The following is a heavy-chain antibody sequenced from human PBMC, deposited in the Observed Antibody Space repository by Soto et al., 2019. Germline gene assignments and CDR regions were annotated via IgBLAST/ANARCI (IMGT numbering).Heavy chain of an antibody. V-gene: IGHV1-18*01. CDR3: ARDTAMALPDA. CDR1: GYTFTSYS. D-gene: IGHD5-18*01. Sequence: QVQLVQSGAAVKKPGDSVKVSCKASGYTFTSYSITWVRQAPGQGLEWMGWISAHTGNTKYAQKLQGRVTMTTDTSTSTAYMEVRSLRSDDTAVYYCARDTAMALPDAWGQGTLVTVSS. CDR2: ISAHTGNT. J-gene: IGHJ4*02.